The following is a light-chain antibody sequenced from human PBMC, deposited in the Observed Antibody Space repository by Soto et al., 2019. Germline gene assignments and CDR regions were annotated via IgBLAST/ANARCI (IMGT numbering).Light chain of an antibody. CDR3: TSYTSSYTWV. CDR1: GSDVGSYNR. J-gene: IGLJ3*02. Sequence: QSALTQPPSVSGSPGQSVTISCTGTGSDVGSYNRVSWYQQPPGTAPKLLIYEVTTRPSGVPGRFSGSKSGNTASLTISGLQAEYEADYYCTSYTSSYTWVFGGGNKLTVL. V-gene: IGLV2-18*02. CDR2: EVT.